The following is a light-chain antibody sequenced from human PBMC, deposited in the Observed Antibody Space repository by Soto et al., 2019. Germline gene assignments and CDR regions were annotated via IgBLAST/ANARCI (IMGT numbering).Light chain of an antibody. J-gene: IGKJ1*01. CDR2: AAS. V-gene: IGKV3-15*01. Sequence: EIMITQSPATLSVSPGERATLSCRASQSVSSSLAWYQQKPGQAPRLLIYAASTRATGIPARFSGSGSGTEFTLTINXLQSEDFAVYYCQQYNNWWTFGQGTKVDIK. CDR1: QSVSSS. CDR3: QQYNNWWT.